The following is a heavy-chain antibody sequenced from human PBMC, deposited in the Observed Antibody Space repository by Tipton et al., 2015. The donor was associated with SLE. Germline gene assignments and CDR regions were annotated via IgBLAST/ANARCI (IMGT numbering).Heavy chain of an antibody. Sequence: TLSLTCAVYGGSFSGYYWSWIRQPPGKGLEWIGEINHSGSTNYNPSLKSRVTISVDTSKNQFSLKLSSVTAADTAVYYCASLTPYNWNFDNWFDPWGQGTLVTVSS. CDR2: INHSGST. J-gene: IGHJ5*02. V-gene: IGHV4-34*01. CDR3: ASLTPYNWNFDNWFDP. CDR1: GGSFSGYY. D-gene: IGHD1-7*01.